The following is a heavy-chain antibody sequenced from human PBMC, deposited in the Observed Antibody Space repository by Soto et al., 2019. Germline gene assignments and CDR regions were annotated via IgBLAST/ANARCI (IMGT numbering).Heavy chain of an antibody. CDR1: GGSISSYY. V-gene: IGHV4-59*08. Sequence: PSETLCLTCTVSGGSISSYYWSWIRQPPVKGLEWIGYMYYSGSTNYNPSLKSRVTTSVDTSKNQFSLKLSSLTAADTSVYYCARHGPNSYGDYFDSWGQGTLVTVSS. J-gene: IGHJ4*02. CDR3: ARHGPNSYGDYFDS. D-gene: IGHD4-17*01. CDR2: MYYSGST.